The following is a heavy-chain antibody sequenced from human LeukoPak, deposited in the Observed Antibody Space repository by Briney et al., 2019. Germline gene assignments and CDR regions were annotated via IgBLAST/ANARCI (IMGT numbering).Heavy chain of an antibody. Sequence: SETLSLTCTVSGGSISSSSYYWGWIRQPPGKGLEWIGSIYYSGSTYYNPSLKSRVTISVDTSKNQFSLKLSSVTAADTAVYYCARQAYYYDSSGYYPGEELDYWGQGTLVTVSS. D-gene: IGHD3-22*01. CDR2: IYYSGST. CDR3: ARQAYYYDSSGYYPGEELDY. CDR1: GGSISSSSYY. V-gene: IGHV4-39*01. J-gene: IGHJ4*02.